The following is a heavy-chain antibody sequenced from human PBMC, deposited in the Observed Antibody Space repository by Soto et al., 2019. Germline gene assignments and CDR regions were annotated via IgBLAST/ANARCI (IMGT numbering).Heavy chain of an antibody. CDR3: ASRRGIATTGNWFDP. CDR1: GGSISSSNW. Sequence: PSETLSLTCTVSGGSISSSNWWSWVRQPPGKGLEWIGEIHHSGSTNYNPSFESRVTISVDKSKNQFSLKLSSVTAADTAVYYCASRRGIATTGNWFDPWGQGTLVTVSS. CDR2: IHHSGST. D-gene: IGHD6-13*01. J-gene: IGHJ5*02. V-gene: IGHV4-4*02.